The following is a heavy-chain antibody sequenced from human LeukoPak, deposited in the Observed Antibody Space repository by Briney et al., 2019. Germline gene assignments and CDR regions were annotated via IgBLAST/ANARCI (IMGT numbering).Heavy chain of an antibody. V-gene: IGHV1-2*06. J-gene: IGHJ4*02. CDR1: GYTFTGYY. Sequence: ASVKVSCKASGYTFTGYYMHWVRQAPGQGLEWMGRINPNSGGTNYAQKFQGRVTMTRDTSISTAYMELGRLRSDNTAVYYCARDDYLWGTYDYWGQGTLVTVSS. CDR2: INPNSGGT. CDR3: ARDDYLWGTYDY. D-gene: IGHD3-16*01.